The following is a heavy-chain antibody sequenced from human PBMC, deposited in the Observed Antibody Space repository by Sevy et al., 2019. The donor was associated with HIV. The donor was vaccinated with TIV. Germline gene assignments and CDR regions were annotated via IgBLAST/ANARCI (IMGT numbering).Heavy chain of an antibody. Sequence: SETLSLTCTVSGGSISSGGYYWSWIRQHPGKGLEWIGYIYYSGSTYYNPSLKSRVTISVDTSKNQFSLKVSSVTAADTAVYYCARQGATLTTLYAFHIWGQGTMVTVSS. J-gene: IGHJ3*02. V-gene: IGHV4-31*03. D-gene: IGHD4-4*01. CDR1: GGSISSGGYY. CDR2: IYYSGST. CDR3: ARQGATLTTLYAFHI.